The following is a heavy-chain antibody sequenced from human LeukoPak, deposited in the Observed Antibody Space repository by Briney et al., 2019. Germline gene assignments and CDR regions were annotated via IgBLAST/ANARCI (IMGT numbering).Heavy chain of an antibody. CDR1: GFTFSSYA. CDR3: AKEMGATNYFEY. V-gene: IGHV3-30-3*01. D-gene: IGHD1-26*01. Sequence: GGFLRLSCAASGFTFSSYAMHWVRQAPGKGLEWVAVISYDGSNKYYADSVKGRFTISRDNSKNTLYLQMNSLRAEDTAVYYCAKEMGATNYFEYWGQGTLVTVSS. J-gene: IGHJ4*02. CDR2: ISYDGSNK.